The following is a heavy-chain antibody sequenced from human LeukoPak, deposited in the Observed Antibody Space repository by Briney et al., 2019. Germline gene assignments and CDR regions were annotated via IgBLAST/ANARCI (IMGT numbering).Heavy chain of an antibody. CDR3: AKGCDYYGSGSCFDY. CDR2: IVGSGGNT. J-gene: IGHJ4*02. D-gene: IGHD3-10*01. Sequence: GGSLRLSCAASGFTFRNYAMSWVRQAPGKGLEWVSAIVGSGGNTYYADSVKGRFTISRDNSKNTLYLQMNSLRAEDTAVYYCAKGCDYYGSGSCFDYWGQGTLVTASS. CDR1: GFTFRNYA. V-gene: IGHV3-23*01.